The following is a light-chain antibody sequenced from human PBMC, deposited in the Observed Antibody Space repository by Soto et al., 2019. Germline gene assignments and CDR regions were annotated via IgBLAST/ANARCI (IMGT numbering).Light chain of an antibody. Sequence: IQMTQSPSTLSSSLGDRVTITCRASQSISSWLAWYQQKLGRAPRLLIYDASSLESGVPSRFSGSGYGTEFALTISSLQTDDFATYYCQQYNTYSSLTFGGGTKVDIK. CDR3: QQYNTYSSLT. CDR2: DAS. V-gene: IGKV1-5*01. CDR1: QSISSW. J-gene: IGKJ4*01.